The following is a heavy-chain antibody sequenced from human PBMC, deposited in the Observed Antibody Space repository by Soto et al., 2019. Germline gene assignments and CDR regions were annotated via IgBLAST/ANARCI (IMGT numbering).Heavy chain of an antibody. Sequence: SETLSLTCAVYGGSFSGYYWSWIRQPPGKGLEWIGEINHSGSTNYNPSLKSRVTISVDTSKNQFSLKLSSVTAADTAVYYCARGGSLAGTFVGYNWFDPWGQGTLVTVSS. CDR3: ARGGSLAGTFVGYNWFDP. J-gene: IGHJ5*02. V-gene: IGHV4-34*01. CDR2: INHSGST. D-gene: IGHD6-13*01. CDR1: GGSFSGYY.